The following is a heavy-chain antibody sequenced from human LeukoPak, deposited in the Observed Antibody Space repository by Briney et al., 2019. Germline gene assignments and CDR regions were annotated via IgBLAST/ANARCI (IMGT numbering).Heavy chain of an antibody. CDR1: GFTFSTYW. CDR2: IKSKTDGGTT. V-gene: IGHV3-15*01. D-gene: IGHD3-3*01. Sequence: GGSLRLSCAASGFTFSTYWMTWVRQAPGKGLEWVGRIKSKTDGGTTDYAAPVKGRFTISRDDSKNTLYLQMNSLKTEDTAVYYCTTDEITIFGVGSLGRYSGYVMDYWGQGTLVTVSS. CDR3: TTDEITIFGVGSLGRYSGYVMDY. J-gene: IGHJ4*02.